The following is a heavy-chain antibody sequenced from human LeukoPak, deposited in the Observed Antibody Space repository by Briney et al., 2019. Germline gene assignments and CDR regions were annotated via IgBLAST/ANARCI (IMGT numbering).Heavy chain of an antibody. V-gene: IGHV3-74*01. D-gene: IGHD5-24*01. CDR3: GRGGDGIDI. J-gene: IGHJ3*02. Sequence: GGSLRLSCAASGFTFRNYLMHWVRQAPGQGLVWVSRINQDESRAYADSVKGRFTVSRDNAKNMLYLHLSGLRAEDTAVYFCGRGGDGIDIWGQGTMVIVSS. CDR1: GFTFRNYL. CDR2: INQDESRA.